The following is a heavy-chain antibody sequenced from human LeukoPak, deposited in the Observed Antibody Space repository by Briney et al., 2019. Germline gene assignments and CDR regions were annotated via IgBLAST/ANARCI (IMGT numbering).Heavy chain of an antibody. CDR2: IYYSGST. Sequence: PSETLSLTCTVSGGSISSSSYYWGWIRQPPGKGLEWIGRIYYSGSTYYNPSLKSRVTISVDTSKNQFSLKLSSVTAADTAVYYCARGRAEDIVVVPAAAAKSYFDYWGQGTLVTVSS. D-gene: IGHD2-2*01. J-gene: IGHJ4*02. CDR3: ARGRAEDIVVVPAAAAKSYFDY. CDR1: GGSISSSSYY. V-gene: IGHV4-39*07.